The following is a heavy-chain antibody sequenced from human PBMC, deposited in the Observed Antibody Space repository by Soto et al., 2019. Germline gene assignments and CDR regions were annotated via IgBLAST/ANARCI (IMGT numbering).Heavy chain of an antibody. Sequence: QVQLVQSGAEVKKPGASVKVSCKASGYTFTGYYMHWVRQAPGQGLEWMGWINPNSGGTNYAQKFQGWVTMTRDTSISTAYMELSRLRSDDTAVYYCARDRGYSSSSFDYYYYGMDVWDQGTTVTVSS. CDR2: INPNSGGT. J-gene: IGHJ6*02. CDR1: GYTFTGYY. V-gene: IGHV1-2*04. CDR3: ARDRGYSSSSFDYYYYGMDV. D-gene: IGHD6-6*01.